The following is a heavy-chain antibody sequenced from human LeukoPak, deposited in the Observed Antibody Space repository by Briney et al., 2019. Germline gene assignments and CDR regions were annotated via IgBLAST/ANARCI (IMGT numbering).Heavy chain of an antibody. CDR3: ARHEGYSSSQPFGY. D-gene: IGHD6-13*01. Sequence: ASVKVSCKASGYTFTSYDINWVRQATGQGLEWMGWMNPNSGNTGYAQKFQGRVTMTRNTSISTAYMELSSLRSEDTAVYYCARHEGYSSSQPFGYWGQGTLVTVSS. CDR1: GYTFTSYD. V-gene: IGHV1-8*01. CDR2: MNPNSGNT. J-gene: IGHJ4*02.